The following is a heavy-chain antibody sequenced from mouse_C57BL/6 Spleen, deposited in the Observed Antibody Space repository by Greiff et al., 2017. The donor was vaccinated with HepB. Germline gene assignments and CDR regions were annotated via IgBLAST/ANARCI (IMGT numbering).Heavy chain of an antibody. J-gene: IGHJ4*01. CDR1: GYTFTSYW. D-gene: IGHD1-1*01. CDR3: ARGISSYPYYAMDY. Sequence: QVQLKQPGAELVMPGASVKLSCKASGYTFTSYWMHWVKLRPGQGLEWIGEIYPSDSYTNYNQKFKGKSTLTVDKSSSTAYMQLSSLTSEDSAVYYCARGISSYPYYAMDYWGQGTSVTVSS. CDR2: IYPSDSYT. V-gene: IGHV1-69*01.